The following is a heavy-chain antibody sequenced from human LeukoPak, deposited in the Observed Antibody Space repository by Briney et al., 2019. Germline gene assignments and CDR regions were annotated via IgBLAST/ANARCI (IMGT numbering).Heavy chain of an antibody. CDR2: IYDSGST. CDR1: GASIRSGDYY. D-gene: IGHD2-15*01. Sequence: SQTLSLTCTVSGASIRSGDYYWSWIRQPPGKGLEWIGYIYDSGSTYYNPSLKSRITISVDTSENRFSLKLSSVAATDTAVYYCARDCSGGSCYGAFDIWGQGTMVAVSS. CDR3: ARDCSGGSCYGAFDI. J-gene: IGHJ3*02. V-gene: IGHV4-30-4*01.